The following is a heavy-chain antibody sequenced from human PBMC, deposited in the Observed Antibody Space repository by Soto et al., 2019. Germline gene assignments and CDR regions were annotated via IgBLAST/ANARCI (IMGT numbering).Heavy chain of an antibody. V-gene: IGHV4-59*01. J-gene: IGHJ4*02. Sequence: SETLSLTCTVSGGSISSYYWSWIRQPPGKGLEWIGYIYYSGSTNYNPSLKSRVTISVDTSKNQFSLKLSSVTAADTAVYYCARMRLTGDLDYWGQGTLVTVS. CDR2: IYYSGST. D-gene: IGHD7-27*01. CDR3: ARMRLTGDLDY. CDR1: GGSISSYY.